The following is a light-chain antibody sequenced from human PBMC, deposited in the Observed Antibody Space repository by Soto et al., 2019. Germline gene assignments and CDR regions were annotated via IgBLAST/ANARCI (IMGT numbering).Light chain of an antibody. Sequence: QSVLTQPPSVSAAPGQKVTISCTGSSSNIGNNYVSWYQQLPGTAPKLLIYYNNNRPSGILDRFSGSKSGTSATLGITVLQTGDEADYYCGTWDSSRSAVVFGGGTKLTVL. CDR3: GTWDSSRSAVV. V-gene: IGLV1-51*01. J-gene: IGLJ2*01. CDR2: YNN. CDR1: SSNIGNNY.